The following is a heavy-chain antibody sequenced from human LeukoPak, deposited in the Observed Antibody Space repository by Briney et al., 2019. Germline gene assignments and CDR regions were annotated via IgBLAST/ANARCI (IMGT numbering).Heavy chain of an antibody. CDR2: ISYDGSNK. D-gene: IGHD1-26*01. CDR3: AVPVVGATGAFDI. J-gene: IGHJ3*02. V-gene: IGHV3-30*03. Sequence: GGSLRLSCAASGFTFSSYGMHWVRQAPGKGLEGVAVISYDGSNKYYADSVKGRFTISRDSAKNSLYLQMNSLRDEDTAVYYCAVPVVGATGAFDIWGQGTMVTVSS. CDR1: GFTFSSYG.